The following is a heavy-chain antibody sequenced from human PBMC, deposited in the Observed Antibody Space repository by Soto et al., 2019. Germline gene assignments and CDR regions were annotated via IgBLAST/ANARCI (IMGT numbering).Heavy chain of an antibody. CDR2: ISAYNGNT. CDR3: ARDTAKYYYDSSGYPY. D-gene: IGHD3-22*01. V-gene: IGHV1-18*01. CDR1: GYTFTSYG. J-gene: IGHJ4*02. Sequence: ASVKVSGKASGYTFTSYGISWVRQAPGQGLEWMGWISAYNGNTNYAQKRRGRVTMTTDTSTSTAYMELRSLRSDDTAVYYCARDTAKYYYDSSGYPYWGQGTLVTVSS.